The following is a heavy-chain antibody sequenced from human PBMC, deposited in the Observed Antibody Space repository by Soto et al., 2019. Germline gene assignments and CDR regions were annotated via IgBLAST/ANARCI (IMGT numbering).Heavy chain of an antibody. CDR3: AREGIVGATTSYYYYGMDV. Sequence: ASVKVSCKASGYTFTSYGISWVRQAPGQGXEWMGWISAYNGNTNYAQKLQGRVTMTTDTSTSTAYMELRSLRSDDTAVYYCAREGIVGATTSYYYYGMDVWGQGTTVTVSS. D-gene: IGHD1-26*01. V-gene: IGHV1-18*01. J-gene: IGHJ6*02. CDR1: GYTFTSYG. CDR2: ISAYNGNT.